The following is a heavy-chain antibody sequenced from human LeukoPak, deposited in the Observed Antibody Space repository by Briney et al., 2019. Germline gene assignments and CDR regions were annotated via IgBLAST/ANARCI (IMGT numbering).Heavy chain of an antibody. CDR3: AGTIVGKWAIDY. CDR1: GFTVSRNY. V-gene: IGHV3-53*01. Sequence: GGSLRLSCAASGFTVSRNYMTWVRQAPGKGLERVSVIYSGGSTYYADSVKGRFTISRDNSKNTLYLQMNSLRAEDTAVYYCAGTIVGKWAIDYWGQGTLVAVSS. CDR2: IYSGGST. D-gene: IGHD3-22*01. J-gene: IGHJ4*02.